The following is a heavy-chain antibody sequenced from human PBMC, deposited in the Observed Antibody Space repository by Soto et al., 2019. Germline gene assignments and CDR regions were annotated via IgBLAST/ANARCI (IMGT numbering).Heavy chain of an antibody. D-gene: IGHD6-6*01. CDR1: GGTFSSYA. V-gene: IGHV1-69*06. CDR3: ARDGDSSSSSGMDV. J-gene: IGHJ6*02. CDR2: IIPIFGTA. Sequence: SVKVSCKASGGTFSSYAISWVRQAPGQGLEWMGGIIPIFGTANYAQKFQGRVTIIADKSTSTAYMELSSLRSEDTAVYYCARDGDSSSSSGMDVWGQGTTVTVSS.